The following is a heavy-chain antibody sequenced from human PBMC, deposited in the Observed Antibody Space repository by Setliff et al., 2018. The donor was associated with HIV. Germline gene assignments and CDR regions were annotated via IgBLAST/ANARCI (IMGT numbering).Heavy chain of an antibody. J-gene: IGHJ2*01. CDR3: LLWTGYYTYWFFVL. CDR2: IYYSGST. V-gene: IGHV4-39*07. CDR1: GGSISSDSYY. Sequence: PSETLSLTCDVSGGSISSDSYYWAWIRQPPGKGLEWIGTIYYSGSTHYNPSLKSRLTISVDMSKNQLSLKLSSVTAADTAVYYCLLWTGYYTYWFFVLWGRGALVTVS. D-gene: IGHD3-3*01.